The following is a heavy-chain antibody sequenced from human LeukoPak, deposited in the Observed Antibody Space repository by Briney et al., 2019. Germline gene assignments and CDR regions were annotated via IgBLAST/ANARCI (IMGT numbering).Heavy chain of an antibody. J-gene: IGHJ4*02. CDR2: IKQDGSEK. Sequence: GGSLRLSCAASGFTFSSYGMHWVRQAPGKGLEWVANIKQDGSEKYYVDSVKGRFTISRDNAKNSLYLQMNGLRAEDTAVYYCARGVRRGPQYYFDYWGQGTLVTVSS. CDR1: GFTFSSYG. V-gene: IGHV3-7*01. CDR3: ARGVRRGPQYYFDY. D-gene: IGHD4-11*01.